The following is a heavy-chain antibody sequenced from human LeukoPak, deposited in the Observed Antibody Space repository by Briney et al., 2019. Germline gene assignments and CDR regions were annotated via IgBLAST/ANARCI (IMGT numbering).Heavy chain of an antibody. CDR2: INQSGST. V-gene: IGHV4-34*01. CDR1: GGSFSGYY. D-gene: IGHD1-26*01. CDR3: ARSGSYYSFDY. J-gene: IGHJ4*02. Sequence: SETLSLTCAVYGGSFSGYYWSWIRQPPGKGLEWIGEINQSGSTNYNPSLKSRVTISVDTSKNQFSLKLSSVTAADTAVYYCARSGSYYSFDYWGQGTLVTVSS.